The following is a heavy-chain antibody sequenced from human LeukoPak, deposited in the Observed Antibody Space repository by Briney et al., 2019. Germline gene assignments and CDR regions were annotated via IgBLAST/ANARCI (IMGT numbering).Heavy chain of an antibody. CDR2: ISSSGSTI. V-gene: IGHV3-11*01. J-gene: IGHJ6*03. CDR3: ARDLVERYFDWFGYYYYYMDV. Sequence: GGSLRLSCAASGFTFSDYYMSWIRQAPGKGLEWVSYISSSGSTIYYADSVKGRFTISRDNAKNSLYLQMNSLRVEDTALYYCARDLVERYFDWFGYYYYYMDVWGKGTTVTISS. D-gene: IGHD3-9*01. CDR1: GFTFSDYY.